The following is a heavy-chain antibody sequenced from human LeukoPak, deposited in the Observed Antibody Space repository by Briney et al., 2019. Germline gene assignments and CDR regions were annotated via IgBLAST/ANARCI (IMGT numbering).Heavy chain of an antibody. V-gene: IGHV3-23*01. D-gene: IGHD5-24*01. Sequence: GGSLRLSCAASGLTFSSYGMSWVRQAPGKGLEWVSAISASGGSTHYGDSVKGRFTISRDNSKSTLNLQMNSLRAEDTAVYYCAKDYSGWLQSDAFDIWGQGTMVTVSP. J-gene: IGHJ3*02. CDR3: AKDYSGWLQSDAFDI. CDR2: ISASGGST. CDR1: GLTFSSYG.